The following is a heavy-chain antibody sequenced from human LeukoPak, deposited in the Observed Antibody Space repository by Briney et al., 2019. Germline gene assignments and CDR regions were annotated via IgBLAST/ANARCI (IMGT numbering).Heavy chain of an antibody. CDR2: ISYDGSNK. V-gene: IGHV3-30-3*01. D-gene: IGHD5-24*01. CDR3: ARERRDGYKTWLDY. CDR1: GFTFSSYA. J-gene: IGHJ4*02. Sequence: GGSLRLSCAASGFTFSSYAMHWVRQAPGKGLEWVAVISYDGSNKYYADSVKGRFTISRDNSKNTLYLQMNNLRAEDTAVYYCARERRDGYKTWLDYWGQGTLVTVSS.